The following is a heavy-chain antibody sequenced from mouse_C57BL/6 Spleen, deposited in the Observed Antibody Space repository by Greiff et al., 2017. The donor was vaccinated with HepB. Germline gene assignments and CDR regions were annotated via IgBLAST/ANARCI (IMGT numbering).Heavy chain of an antibody. Sequence: QVHVKQPGAELVRPGSSVKLSCKASGYTFTSYWMHWVKQRPIQGLEWIGNIDPSDSETHYNQKFKDKATLTVDKSSSTAYMQLSSLTSEDSAVYYCARSYDYDGAMDYWGQGTSVTVSS. J-gene: IGHJ4*01. D-gene: IGHD2-4*01. V-gene: IGHV1-52*01. CDR2: IDPSDSET. CDR3: ARSYDYDGAMDY. CDR1: GYTFTSYW.